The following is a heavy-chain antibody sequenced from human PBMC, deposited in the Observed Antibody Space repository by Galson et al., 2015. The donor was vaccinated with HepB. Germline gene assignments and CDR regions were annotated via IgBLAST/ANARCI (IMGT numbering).Heavy chain of an antibody. D-gene: IGHD4-23*01. J-gene: IGHJ6*02. CDR3: TRHPIRWGWGGYYGMDV. Sequence: SLRLSCAASGFTFSGSAMHWVRQASGKGLEWVGRIRSKANSYATAYAASVKGRFTISRDDSKNTGYLQMNSLKTEDTAVYYRTRHPIRWGWGGYYGMDVWGQGTTVTVSS. CDR2: IRSKANSYAT. CDR1: GFTFSGSA. V-gene: IGHV3-73*01.